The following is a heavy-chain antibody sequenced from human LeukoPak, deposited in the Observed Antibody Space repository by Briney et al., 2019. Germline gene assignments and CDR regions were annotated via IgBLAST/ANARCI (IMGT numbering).Heavy chain of an antibody. CDR1: GYSISSGYY. D-gene: IGHD6-13*01. CDR3: ARAGEQQLVYNWFDP. CDR2: IYHSGST. Sequence: ETLSLTCTVSGYSISSGYYWGWIRQPPGKGLEWIGSIYHSGSTYYNPSLKSRVTISVDTSKNQFSLKLSSVTAADTAVYYCARAGEQQLVYNWFDPWGQGTLVTVSS. V-gene: IGHV4-38-2*02. J-gene: IGHJ5*02.